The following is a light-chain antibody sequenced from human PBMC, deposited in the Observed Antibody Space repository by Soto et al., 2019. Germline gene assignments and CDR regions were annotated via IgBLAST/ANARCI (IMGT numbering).Light chain of an antibody. CDR2: GAS. J-gene: IGKJ4*01. Sequence: DVQMTQSPSSLSASVGDRVTITCRASQDINSYLAWYQQKPGNAPKSLIYGASSLQTGVPSRFSGSESGTDFTLTISNLQPEDSAPYYCQQYNIYPLTVGGGTKVEIK. CDR3: QQYNIYPLT. V-gene: IGKV1D-16*01. CDR1: QDINSY.